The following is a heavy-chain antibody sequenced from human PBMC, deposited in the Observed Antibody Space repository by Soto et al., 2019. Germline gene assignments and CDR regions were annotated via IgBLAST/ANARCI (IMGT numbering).Heavy chain of an antibody. CDR2: ISYDGITK. CDR1: GYSFSNYG. Sequence: QAQLVESGRGVVQPGRSLRLSCEASGYSFSNYGMHWVRQAPGKGLEWVAAISYDGITKYYSDSLKGRFTISKDNSKNTLYLEMNSLRPEDTAVYYCAKDMTRFLAWPHYFRGLDVWGQGTTVTVSS. V-gene: IGHV3-30*18. J-gene: IGHJ6*02. D-gene: IGHD3-3*01. CDR3: AKDMTRFLAWPHYFRGLDV.